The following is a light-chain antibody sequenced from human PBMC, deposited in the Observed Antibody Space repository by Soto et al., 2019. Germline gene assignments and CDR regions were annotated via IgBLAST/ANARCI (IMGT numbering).Light chain of an antibody. Sequence: EIVLTQSPATLSLSPGERATLSCRASQSVGSYLAWYQQKPGQAPRLLIYDASNRAMGIPSRFSGSGSGTAFTLTISSLEPEDFAVYFCQQRSTWLTFGGGTKVEIK. V-gene: IGKV3-11*01. J-gene: IGKJ4*01. CDR3: QQRSTWLT. CDR2: DAS. CDR1: QSVGSY.